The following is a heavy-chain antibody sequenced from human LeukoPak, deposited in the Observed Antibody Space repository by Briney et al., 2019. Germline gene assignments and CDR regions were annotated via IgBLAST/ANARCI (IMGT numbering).Heavy chain of an antibody. Sequence: PSETLSLTCTVSGYSISSGYYWGWIRQPPGKGLEWIGSIYHSGSTYYNPSLKSRVTISVDTSKNQFSLKLSSVTAADTAVYYCARETRYSSGWYYFDYWGQGTLVTVSS. D-gene: IGHD6-19*01. V-gene: IGHV4-38-2*02. CDR3: ARETRYSSGWYYFDY. CDR2: IYHSGST. CDR1: GYSISSGYY. J-gene: IGHJ4*02.